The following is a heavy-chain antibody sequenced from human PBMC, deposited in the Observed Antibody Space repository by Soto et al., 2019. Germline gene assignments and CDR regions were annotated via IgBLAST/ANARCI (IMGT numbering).Heavy chain of an antibody. CDR3: ARVSPNYDILTGYLDY. CDR1: GGAISSYY. D-gene: IGHD3-9*01. V-gene: IGHV4-59*01. CDR2: IYYSGST. Sequence: SETLSLTCTVSGGAISSYYWSWIRQPPGKGLEWIGYIYYSGSTNYNPSLKSRVTISVDTSKNQFSLKLSSVTAADTAVYYCARVSPNYDILTGYLDYWGQGTLVTVSS. J-gene: IGHJ4*02.